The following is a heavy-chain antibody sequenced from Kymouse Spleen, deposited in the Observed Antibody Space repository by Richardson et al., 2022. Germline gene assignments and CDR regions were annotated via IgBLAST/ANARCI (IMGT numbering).Heavy chain of an antibody. CDR3: AMYYDFWSGYYKGGMDV. CDR2: INHSGST. CDR1: GGSFSGYY. V-gene: IGHV4-34*01. Sequence: QVQLQQWGAGLLKPSETLSLTCAVYGGSFSGYYWSWIRQPPGKGLEWIGEINHSGSTNYNPSLKSRVTISVDTSKNQFSLKLSSVTAADTAVYYCAMYYDFWSGYYKGGMDVWGQGTTVTVSS. J-gene: IGHJ6*02. D-gene: IGHD3-3*01.